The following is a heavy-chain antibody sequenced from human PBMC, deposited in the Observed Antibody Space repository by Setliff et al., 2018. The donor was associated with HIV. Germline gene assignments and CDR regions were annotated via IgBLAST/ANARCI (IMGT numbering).Heavy chain of an antibody. Sequence: SVKVSCKSSGGTFRNYAISWVRQAPGQGLEWMGGIIRIFGSTKYAQKFLGRVIITADESTNTVEMELSSLTSEDTAVYYCARDDHYYDMGSILSDWYFDLWGRGTLVTVSS. V-gene: IGHV1-69*13. J-gene: IGHJ2*01. CDR2: IIRIFGST. CDR3: ARDDHYYDMGSILSDWYFDL. CDR1: GGTFRNYA. D-gene: IGHD3-22*01.